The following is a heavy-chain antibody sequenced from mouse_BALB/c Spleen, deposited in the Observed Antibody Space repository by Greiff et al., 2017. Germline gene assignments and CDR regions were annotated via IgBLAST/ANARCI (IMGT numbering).Heavy chain of an antibody. CDR3: ARDSHYGYDEGSFDY. CDR2: ISDGGSYT. D-gene: IGHD2-2*01. V-gene: IGHV5-4*02. Sequence: EVNVVESGGGLVKPGGSLKLSCAASGFTFSDYYMYWVRQTPEKRLEWVATISDGGSYTYYPDSVKGRFTISRDNAKNNLYLQMSSLKSEDTAMYYCARDSHYGYDEGSFDYWGQGTTLTVSS. CDR1: GFTFSDYY. J-gene: IGHJ2*01.